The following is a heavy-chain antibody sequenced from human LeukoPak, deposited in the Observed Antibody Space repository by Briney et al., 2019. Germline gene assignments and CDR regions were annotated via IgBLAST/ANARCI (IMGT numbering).Heavy chain of an antibody. J-gene: IGHJ4*02. CDR3: ARLLEGSSGWTLFDY. V-gene: IGHV4-59*08. CDR1: GVIINSHY. D-gene: IGHD6-19*01. Sequence: SETLSLTCTVSGVIINSHYWSWIRQPPGKGLEWIGDIYYSGSTNYKPSLKSRVTISVDTSKNHFSLRLSAVTAADTAVYYCARLLEGSSGWTLFDYWGQGTLVTVSS. CDR2: IYYSGST.